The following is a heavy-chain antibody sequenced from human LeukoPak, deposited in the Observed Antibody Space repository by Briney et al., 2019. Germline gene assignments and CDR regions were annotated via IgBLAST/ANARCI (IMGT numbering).Heavy chain of an antibody. CDR2: ISYDGSNK. Sequence: GRSLRLSCAASGFTFSSYAMHWVRQAPGKGLEWVAVISYDGSNKYYADSVKGRFTISRDNSKNTLYLQMNSLRAEDTAVYYCARVPSRYFDWAPFDYWGQGTLVTVSS. CDR3: ARVPSRYFDWAPFDY. CDR1: GFTFSSYA. V-gene: IGHV3-30-3*01. D-gene: IGHD3-9*01. J-gene: IGHJ4*02.